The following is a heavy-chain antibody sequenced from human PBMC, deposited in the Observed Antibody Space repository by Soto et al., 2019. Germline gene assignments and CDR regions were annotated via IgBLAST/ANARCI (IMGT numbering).Heavy chain of an antibody. CDR1: GGSISRYY. CDR2: IYYSGST. J-gene: IGHJ6*02. V-gene: IGHV4-59*01. CDR3: ARGHYDYVWGSYRYDGMDG. D-gene: IGHD3-16*02. Sequence: SETLSLTCTVSGGSISRYYWSGIRQPPGKGLEWIGYIYYSGSTNYNPSLKSRVTISVDTSKNQFSLKLSSVTAADTAVYYCARGHYDYVWGSYRYDGMDGCGQGTTVTVAS.